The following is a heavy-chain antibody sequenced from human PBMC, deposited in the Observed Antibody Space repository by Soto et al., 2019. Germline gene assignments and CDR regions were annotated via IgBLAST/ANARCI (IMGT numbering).Heavy chain of an antibody. V-gene: IGHV1-2*02. CDR3: ARVVRSYSYGLDV. CDR2: LNPTSGAT. J-gene: IGHJ6*02. CDR1: GHTFNDYY. Sequence: QEQLVQSGAEVRKPGASVKVSCKASGHTFNDYYFHWVRQAPGQGLEWVGRLNPTSGATNYAQKFQGRVTMTGDTSLNTAYMDLSRLESDDTAVYYCARVVRSYSYGLDVWGQGTTITVSS.